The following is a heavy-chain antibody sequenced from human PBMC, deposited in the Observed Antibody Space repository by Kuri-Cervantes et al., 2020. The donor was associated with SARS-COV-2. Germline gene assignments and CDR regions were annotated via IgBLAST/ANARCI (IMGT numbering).Heavy chain of an antibody. CDR1: GFTFDDYA. D-gene: IGHD2-15*01. V-gene: IGHV3-43D*03. CDR3: AKDIGGGDCSGGSCYSGGPFDY. J-gene: IGHJ4*02. CDR2: ISWDGGST. Sequence: GGSLRLSCAASGFTFDDYAMHWVRQAPGKGLEWVSLISWDGGSTYYADSVKGRFTIFRDNSKNSLYLQMNSLRAEDTASYYCAKDIGGGDCSGGSCYSGGPFDYWGQGTLVTVSS.